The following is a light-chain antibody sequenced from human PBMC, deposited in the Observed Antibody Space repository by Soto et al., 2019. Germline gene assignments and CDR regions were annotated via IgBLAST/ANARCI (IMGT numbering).Light chain of an antibody. Sequence: QSVLTQPASVSGSPGQSITISCTGTSXDVGGYNYVSWYQQHPGKAPKLMIYEVSNRPSGVSNRFSGSKSANTASLTISGLQAEDEADYFCSSYTSSNTRYVFGTGTKVTVL. V-gene: IGLV2-14*01. CDR2: EVS. CDR1: SXDVGGYNY. CDR3: SSYTSSNTRYV. J-gene: IGLJ1*01.